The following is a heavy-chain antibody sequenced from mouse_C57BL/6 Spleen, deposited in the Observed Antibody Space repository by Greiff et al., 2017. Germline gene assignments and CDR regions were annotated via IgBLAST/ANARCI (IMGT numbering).Heavy chain of an antibody. J-gene: IGHJ4*01. V-gene: IGHV3-6*01. CDR2: ISYDGSN. D-gene: IGHD2-5*01. CDR1: GYSITSGYY. Sequence: EVKLMESGPGLVKPSQSLSLTCSVTGYSITSGYYWNWIRQFPGNKLEWMGYISYDGSNNYNPSLKNRISITRDTSKNQFFLKLNSVTTEDTATYYCARVAYYSNSYAMDYWGQGTSVTVSS. CDR3: ARVAYYSNSYAMDY.